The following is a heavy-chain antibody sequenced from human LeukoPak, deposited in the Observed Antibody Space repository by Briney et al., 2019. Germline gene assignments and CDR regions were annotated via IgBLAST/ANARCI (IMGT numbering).Heavy chain of an antibody. J-gene: IGHJ3*02. CDR1: GFTFSSYG. D-gene: IGHD2-15*01. CDR3: ARAGVVVVVAASSAAFDI. V-gene: IGHV3-30*03. Sequence: PGRSLRLSCAASGFTFSSYGMHWVRQAPGKGLEWVAVISYDGSNKYYADSVKGRFTISRDNAKNSLYLQMNSLRAEDTAVYYCARAGVVVVVAASSAAFDIWGQGTMVTVSS. CDR2: ISYDGSNK.